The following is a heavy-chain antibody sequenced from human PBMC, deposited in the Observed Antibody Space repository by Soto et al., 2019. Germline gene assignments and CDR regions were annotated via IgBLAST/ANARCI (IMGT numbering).Heavy chain of an antibody. D-gene: IGHD6-25*01. CDR2: INHSGST. Sequence: ASETLSLTCAVYGGPFSGYNWSWIRQRPGRRLEWIGEINHSGSTNYNPSLKSRVTISVDTSKKQFSLKLSSVTAADTAVYYYAREREVLNGYSSELGWFDPWGQGTLVTVSS. J-gene: IGHJ5*02. V-gene: IGHV4-34*01. CDR3: AREREVLNGYSSELGWFDP. CDR1: GGPFSGYN.